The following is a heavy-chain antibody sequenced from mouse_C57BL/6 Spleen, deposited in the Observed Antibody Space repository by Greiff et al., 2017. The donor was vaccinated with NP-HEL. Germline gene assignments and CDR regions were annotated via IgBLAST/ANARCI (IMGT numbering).Heavy chain of an antibody. Sequence: QVQLQQSGAELVKPGASVKLSCKASGYTFTSYWMQWVKQRPGQGLEWIGEIDPSDSYTNYNQKFKGKATLTVDTSSSTAYMQLSSLTSEDSAVYYCARGLLPVYFDYWGQGTTLTVSS. D-gene: IGHD2-1*01. CDR2: IDPSDSYT. J-gene: IGHJ2*01. V-gene: IGHV1-50*01. CDR1: GYTFTSYW. CDR3: ARGLLPVYFDY.